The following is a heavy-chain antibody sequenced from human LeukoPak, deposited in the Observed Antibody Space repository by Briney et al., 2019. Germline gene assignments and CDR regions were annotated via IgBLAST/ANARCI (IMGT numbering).Heavy chain of an antibody. CDR2: ISGSGGST. CDR1: GFTFSSYA. CDR3: AKVILAVAGQYYFDY. Sequence: GGSLRLSCAASGFTFSSYAMSWVRQAPGKGLEWVSAISGSGGSTYYADSVKGRFTISRDNSKNTLYLQMNRLRAEDTAVYYCAKVILAVAGQYYFDYWGQGTLVTVSS. V-gene: IGHV3-23*01. J-gene: IGHJ4*02. D-gene: IGHD6-19*01.